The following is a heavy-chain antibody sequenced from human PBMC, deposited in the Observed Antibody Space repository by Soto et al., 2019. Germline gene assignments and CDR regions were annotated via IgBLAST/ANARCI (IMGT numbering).Heavy chain of an antibody. CDR1: GYTFTSYD. V-gene: IGHV1-8*01. J-gene: IGHJ5*02. CDR3: ARAGGWYIGDWFDP. CDR2: MNPNSGNT. Sequence: QVQLVQSGAEVKKPGASVKVSCKASGYTFTSYDITWVRQATGQGLEWMGSMNPNSGNTGYAQKFQGRVTMTRNTSISTAYMELSSLRSEDTAVYYCARAGGWYIGDWFDPWGQGTLVTVSS. D-gene: IGHD6-19*01.